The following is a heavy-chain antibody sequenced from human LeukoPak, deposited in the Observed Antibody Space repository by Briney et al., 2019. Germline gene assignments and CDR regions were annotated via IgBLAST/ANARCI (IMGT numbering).Heavy chain of an antibody. CDR3: ARGKRVGRDFWSGYSTYFDY. D-gene: IGHD3-3*01. CDR1: GGSFSGYY. CDR2: INHSGST. J-gene: IGHJ4*02. V-gene: IGHV4-34*01. Sequence: ASETLSLTCAVYGGSFSGYYWSWIRQPPGKGLEWIGEINHSGSTNYNPSLKSRVTISVDTSKNQFSLKLSSVTAADTAVYYCARGKRVGRDFWSGYSTYFDYWGQGTLVTVSS.